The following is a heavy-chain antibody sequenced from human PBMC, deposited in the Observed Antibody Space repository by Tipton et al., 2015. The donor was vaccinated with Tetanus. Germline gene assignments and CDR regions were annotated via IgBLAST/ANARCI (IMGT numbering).Heavy chain of an antibody. J-gene: IGHJ3*02. V-gene: IGHV4-4*07. CDR3: ASHYGSGSDDAFDI. Sequence: TLSLTCTVSRGSISSYYWSWIRQPAGKGLEWIGRIYTSGSTNYNPSLKSRVTMSVDTSKNQFSLKLSSVTAADTAVYYCASHYGSGSDDAFDIWGQGTMVTVSS. CDR2: IYTSGST. CDR1: RGSISSYY. D-gene: IGHD3-10*01.